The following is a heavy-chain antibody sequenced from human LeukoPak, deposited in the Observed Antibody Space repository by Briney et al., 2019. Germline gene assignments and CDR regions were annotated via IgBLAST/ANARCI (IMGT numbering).Heavy chain of an antibody. CDR3: ARGSYSYGYFGY. D-gene: IGHD5-18*01. V-gene: IGHV1-69*13. CDR1: GGTFSSYA. J-gene: IGHJ4*02. CDR2: IIPIFGTA. Sequence: SVKVSCKASGGTFSSYAISWVRQAPGQGLEWMGGIIPIFGTANYAQKFQGRVTITADESTSTAYMELSSLRSEDTAVYYCARGSYSYGYFGYWGQGTLVTVSS.